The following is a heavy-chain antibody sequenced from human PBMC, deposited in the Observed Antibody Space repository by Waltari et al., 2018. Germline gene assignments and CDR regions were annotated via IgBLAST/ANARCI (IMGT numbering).Heavy chain of an antibody. V-gene: IGHV3-7*01. J-gene: IGHJ6*02. Sequence: GFTFSSYWMSWVRQAPGKGLEWVANIKQDGSEKYYVDSVKGRFTISRDNAKNSLYLQMNSLRAEDTAVYYCARELYYDILTGYYYYYGMDVWGQGTTVTVSS. CDR1: GFTFSSYW. CDR2: IKQDGSEK. D-gene: IGHD3-9*01. CDR3: ARELYYDILTGYYYYYGMDV.